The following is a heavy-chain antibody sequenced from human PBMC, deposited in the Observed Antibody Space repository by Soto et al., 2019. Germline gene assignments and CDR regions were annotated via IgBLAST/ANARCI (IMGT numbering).Heavy chain of an antibody. J-gene: IGHJ4*02. CDR1: GGSIISGDYY. V-gene: IGHV4-30-4*01. CDR2: TYYSGST. CDR3: ARESPNVTPSY. Sequence: SETLSLTCTVSGGSIISGDYYFICIRQPPGKGLEWIGYTYYSGSTYYNPSLKSRVTISVDTSKNQFSLKLSSVTAADTAVYYCARESPNVTPSYWGQGTLVTVSS. D-gene: IGHD2-8*01.